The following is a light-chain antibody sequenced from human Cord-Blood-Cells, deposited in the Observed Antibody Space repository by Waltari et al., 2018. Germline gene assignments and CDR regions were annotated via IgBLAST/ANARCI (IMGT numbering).Light chain of an antibody. CDR1: SSDVGGYNY. CDR3: SSYSSSSTWV. CDR2: DFS. J-gene: IGLJ3*02. Sequence: QSALTQPASVSGSPGQSLTISCPGTSSDVGGYNYVSWYQQHPGKAPKLRIYDFSKRPSGVSMRFSVSKSGNTASLTHSWLQGGDEADYYCSSYSSSSTWVFGGGTKLTVL. V-gene: IGLV2-14*01.